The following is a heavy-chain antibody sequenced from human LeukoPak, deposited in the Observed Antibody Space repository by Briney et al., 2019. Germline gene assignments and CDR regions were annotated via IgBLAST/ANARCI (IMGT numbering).Heavy chain of an antibody. CDR2: ISGSGSSI. V-gene: IGHV3-48*03. Sequence: PGGSLRLSCAASGLTFSSYEMNWVRQAPGKGLEWVSYISGSGSSIYYADSVKGRFTISRDNAKKSLYLQMHSLRAEDTAVYYCARDSHKFDSSGYYPDAFDIWGQGTMVTVSS. CDR3: ARDSHKFDSSGYYPDAFDI. D-gene: IGHD3-22*01. J-gene: IGHJ3*02. CDR1: GLTFSSYE.